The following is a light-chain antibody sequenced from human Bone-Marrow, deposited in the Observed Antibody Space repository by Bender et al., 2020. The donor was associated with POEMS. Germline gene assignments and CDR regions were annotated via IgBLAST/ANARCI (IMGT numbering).Light chain of an antibody. Sequence: QSALTQPASVSGSPGQSITISCTGTSSDVGTYDLVSWFQQHPGQAPKLIIYEVSKWPSGVSNRFSGSKSGNTASLTISGLQAEDEADYYCNSYTGPTTLYVFGTGTKFTV. CDR2: EVS. CDR1: SSDVGTYDL. V-gene: IGLV2-14*02. CDR3: NSYTGPTTLYV. J-gene: IGLJ1*01.